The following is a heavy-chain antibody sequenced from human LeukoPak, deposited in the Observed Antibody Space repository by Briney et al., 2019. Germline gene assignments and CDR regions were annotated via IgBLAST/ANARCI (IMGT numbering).Heavy chain of an antibody. J-gene: IGHJ4*02. V-gene: IGHV4-4*02. CDR3: ARFGIATRGTKEDY. CDR1: GDSISSDKW. CDR2: IHHSGST. Sequence: PSGTLSLTCAVSGDSISSDKWWSWVRHPPGKGLEWIGEIHHSGSTNYNPSLKSRVIISVDMSKNQISLNLSSVTAADTAVYFCARFGIATRGTKEDYWGQGTLVTVSS. D-gene: IGHD1-14*01.